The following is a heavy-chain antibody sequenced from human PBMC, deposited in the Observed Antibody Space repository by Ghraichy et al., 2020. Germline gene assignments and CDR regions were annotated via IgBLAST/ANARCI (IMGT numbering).Heavy chain of an antibody. CDR1: GGSISSSSYY. Sequence: SETLSLTCTVSGGSISSSSYYWGWIRQPPGKGLEWIGSIYYSGSTYYNPSLKSRVTISVDTSKNQFSLKLSSVTAADTAVYYCASLGPTGGWDYYGSGSYSYAFDYWGHLTLVTVSS. CDR2: IYYSGST. J-gene: IGHJ4*01. V-gene: IGHV4-39*01. D-gene: IGHD3-10*01. CDR3: ASLGPTGGWDYYGSGSYSYAFDY.